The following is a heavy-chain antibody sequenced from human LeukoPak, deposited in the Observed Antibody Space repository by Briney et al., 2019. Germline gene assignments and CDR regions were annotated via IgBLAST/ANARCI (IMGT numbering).Heavy chain of an antibody. Sequence: GGSLRLSCAASGFIFTNYFMSWVRQAPGKGLEWVASIKHDGSEKYYVDSVRGRFTISRDNTMNSLYLQMSSLRAEDAAVYYCATDRGWRTSGYYLYYFEYWGQGTLVTFSS. V-gene: IGHV3-7*01. CDR3: ATDRGWRTSGYYLYYFEY. CDR1: GFIFTNYF. D-gene: IGHD3-3*01. CDR2: IKHDGSEK. J-gene: IGHJ4*02.